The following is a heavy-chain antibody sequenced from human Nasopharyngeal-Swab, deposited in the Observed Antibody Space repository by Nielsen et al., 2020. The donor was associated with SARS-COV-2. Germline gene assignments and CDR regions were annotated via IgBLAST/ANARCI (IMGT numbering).Heavy chain of an antibody. CDR3: AKRRSNDNYGMDV. CDR2: ISGSGDTT. CDR1: GFTFNNYN. J-gene: IGHJ6*02. Sequence: GESLKISCAASGFTFNNYNFNWVRQAPGKGLEWVSGISGSGDTTKYADSVKGRFTISRDNGKNTLYLQMNSLRAEDTAVYYCAKRRSNDNYGMDVWGQGTTVTVSS. D-gene: IGHD2-8*01. V-gene: IGHV3-23*01.